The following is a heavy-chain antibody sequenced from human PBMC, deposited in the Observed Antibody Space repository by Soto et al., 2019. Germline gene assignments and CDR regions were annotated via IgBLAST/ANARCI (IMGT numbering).Heavy chain of an antibody. CDR1: GGTFSSYA. D-gene: IGHD3-22*01. V-gene: IGHV1-69*11. Sequence: QVQLVQSGAEVKKPGSSMKVSCKASGGTFSSYAISWVRQAPGQGLEWMGGIIPILGTANYAQKFQGRVTITADESPSTAYMELSSLRSEDTAVYYCARDDSSGYSRESGYYGMDVWGQGTTVTVSS. CDR3: ARDDSSGYSRESGYYGMDV. CDR2: IIPILGTA. J-gene: IGHJ6*02.